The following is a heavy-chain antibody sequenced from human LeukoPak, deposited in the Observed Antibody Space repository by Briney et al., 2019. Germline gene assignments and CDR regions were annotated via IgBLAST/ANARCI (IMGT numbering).Heavy chain of an antibody. CDR2: INSDGSST. Sequence: PGGSLRLSCAASGFTFSSYWMHWVRQAPGKGLVWVSRINSDGSSTSYADSVKGRFTISRDNAKNTLYLQMNSLRAEDTAVYYCARAAHSSGWYAHFDYWGQGTLVTVSS. CDR3: ARAAHSSGWYAHFDY. D-gene: IGHD6-19*01. J-gene: IGHJ4*02. V-gene: IGHV3-74*01. CDR1: GFTFSSYW.